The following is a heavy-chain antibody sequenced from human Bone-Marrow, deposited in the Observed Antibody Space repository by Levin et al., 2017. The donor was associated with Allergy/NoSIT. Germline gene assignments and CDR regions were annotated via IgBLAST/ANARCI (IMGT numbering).Heavy chain of an antibody. CDR3: ARDGSFRNADY. CDR1: GFTFSSYW. J-gene: IGHJ4*02. Sequence: GESLKISCAASGFTFSSYWMSWVRQAPGKGLEWVANIKQDGSEKYYVDSVKGRFTISRDNAKNSLYLQMNSLRAEDTAVYYCARDGSFRNADYWGQGTLVTVSS. D-gene: IGHD1-26*01. CDR2: IKQDGSEK. V-gene: IGHV3-7*01.